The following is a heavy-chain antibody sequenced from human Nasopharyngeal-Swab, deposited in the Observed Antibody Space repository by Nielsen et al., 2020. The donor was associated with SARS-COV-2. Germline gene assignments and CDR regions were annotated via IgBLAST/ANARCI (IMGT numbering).Heavy chain of an antibody. V-gene: IGHV1-24*01. CDR3: ATVSSIVGVNDY. J-gene: IGHJ4*02. D-gene: IGHD1-26*01. Sequence: ASVKVSCKVSGYTLTELSMHWVRQAPGKGLEWMGGFDPEDGETIYVQKFQGRVTMTEDTSTDTAYMELSSLRSEDTAVYYCATVSSIVGVNDYWGQGTLVTVSS. CDR2: FDPEDGET. CDR1: GYTLTELS.